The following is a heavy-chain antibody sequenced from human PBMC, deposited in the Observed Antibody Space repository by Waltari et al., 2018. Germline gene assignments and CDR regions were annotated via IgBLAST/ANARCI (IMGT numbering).Heavy chain of an antibody. CDR1: GFTFSGYS. V-gene: IGHV1-18*01. J-gene: IGHJ6*02. CDR2: ISPYNGNT. CDR3: ARVVGDSSSWYPKYYYYYGMDV. Sequence: VQLVESGGGWVQPGGSLRLSCAASGFTFSGYSIDWVRQAQGKGLGWRGWISPYNGNTNYAQKHQGRVTMTTDTSTSTAYMELRSLRSDDTAVYYCARVVGDSSSWYPKYYYYYGMDVWGQGNTVTVSS. D-gene: IGHD6-13*01.